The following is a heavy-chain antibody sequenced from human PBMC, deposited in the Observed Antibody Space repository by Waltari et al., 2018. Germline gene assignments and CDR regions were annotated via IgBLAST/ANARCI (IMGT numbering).Heavy chain of an antibody. J-gene: IGHJ4*02. CDR1: GFTFSSYG. CDR2: IRYDGSNK. V-gene: IGHV3-30*02. Sequence: QVQLVESGGGVVQPGGSLRLSCAASGFTFSSYGMHWVRQAPGKGLEWVAFIRYDGSNKYYADSVKGRFTISRDNSKNTLYLQRNSRRAEDTAVYYCAKDRLCSSTSCYGGIDYWGQGTLVTVSS. D-gene: IGHD2-2*01. CDR3: AKDRLCSSTSCYGGIDY.